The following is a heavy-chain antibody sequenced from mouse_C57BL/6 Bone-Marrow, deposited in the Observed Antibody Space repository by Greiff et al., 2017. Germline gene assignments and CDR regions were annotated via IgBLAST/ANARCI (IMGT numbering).Heavy chain of an antibody. CDR3: TTSVVEGY. D-gene: IGHD1-1*01. CDR1: GFNIKDDY. Sequence: VQLQQSGAELVRPGASVKLSCTASGFNIKDDYMHWVKQRPEQGLEWIGWIDPENGDTEYASKFQGKATITADTSSNTAYLQLSSLTSEDTAVYYFTTSVVEGYWGQGTLVTVSA. J-gene: IGHJ3*01. V-gene: IGHV14-4*01. CDR2: IDPENGDT.